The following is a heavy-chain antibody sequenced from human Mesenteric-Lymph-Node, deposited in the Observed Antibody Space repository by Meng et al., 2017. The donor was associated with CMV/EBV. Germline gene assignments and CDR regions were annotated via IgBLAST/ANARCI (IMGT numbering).Heavy chain of an antibody. J-gene: IGHJ4*02. CDR2: IYYSGSTY. CDR3: ARHSALLVTNFDY. CDR1: GGSISSSSYY. V-gene: IGHV4-39*01. D-gene: IGHD5-18*01. Sequence: QLQLQESGPGLVKPSETLSLTYTFSGGSISSSSYYWGWIRQPPGKGLEWIGYIYYSGSTYYYNPSLKTRVTISVDTSKNQFSLKLSSVTAADTAVYYCARHSALLVTNFDYWGQGTLVTVSS.